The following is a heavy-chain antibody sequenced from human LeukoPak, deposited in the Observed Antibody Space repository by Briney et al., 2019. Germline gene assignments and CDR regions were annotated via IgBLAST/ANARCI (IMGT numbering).Heavy chain of an antibody. V-gene: IGHV3-33*01. D-gene: IGHD3-9*01. CDR1: GISFRSYG. CDR2: IWYDASNK. Sequence: GRSLRLSCAASGISFRSYGMHWVRQAPGKGLEWVTFIWYDASNKYYAESVKGRFTISRDNSRNTVFLQMNSLRAEDTAIYYCATDISTHYFGSWGQGTLVTVSS. CDR3: ATDISTHYFGS. J-gene: IGHJ4*02.